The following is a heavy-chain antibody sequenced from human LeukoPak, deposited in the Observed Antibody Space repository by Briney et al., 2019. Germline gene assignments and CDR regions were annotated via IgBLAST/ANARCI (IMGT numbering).Heavy chain of an antibody. CDR3: ARAQSDFGDFSMCDY. CDR2: ISADNGNR. D-gene: IGHD4-17*01. CDR1: GYTFTKYG. V-gene: IGHV1-18*01. J-gene: IGHJ4*02. Sequence: ASVKVSFKASGYTFTKYGITWVRQAPGQGLDWMGWISADNGNRNYAHKVQDRVTLTTDTSTSTAYMALTSLRVDDTAVYYCARAQSDFGDFSMCDYWGQGTLVTVSS.